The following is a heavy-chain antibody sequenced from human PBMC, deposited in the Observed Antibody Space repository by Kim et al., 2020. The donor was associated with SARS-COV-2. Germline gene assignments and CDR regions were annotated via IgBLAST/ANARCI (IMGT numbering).Heavy chain of an antibody. V-gene: IGHV1-46*01. CDR3: ATSIVGAYYYYGMDV. D-gene: IGHD1-26*01. J-gene: IGHJ6*02. Sequence: KFKGRVTMTRDTSTSTVYMELSSLRSEDTAVYYCATSIVGAYYYYGMDVWGQGTTVTVSS.